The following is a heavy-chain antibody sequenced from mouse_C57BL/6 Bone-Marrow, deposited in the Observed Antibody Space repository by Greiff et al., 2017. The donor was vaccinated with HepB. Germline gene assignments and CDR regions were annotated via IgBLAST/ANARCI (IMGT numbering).Heavy chain of an antibody. Sequence: VQLKQSGAELVRPGASVKLSCTASGFNIKDYYMHWVKQRPEQGLEWIGRIDPEDGDTEYAPKFQGKATMTADTSSNTAYLQLSSLTSEDTAVYYCTGGLRREDYAMDYWGQGTSVTVSS. V-gene: IGHV14-1*01. J-gene: IGHJ4*01. CDR3: TGGLRREDYAMDY. CDR2: IDPEDGDT. CDR1: GFNIKDYY. D-gene: IGHD2-4*01.